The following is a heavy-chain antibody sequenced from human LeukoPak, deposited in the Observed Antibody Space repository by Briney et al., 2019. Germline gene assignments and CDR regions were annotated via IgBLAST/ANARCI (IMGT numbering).Heavy chain of an antibody. CDR2: ISAYNGNT. Sequence: ASVKVSCKASGYTFTSYGISWVRQAPGQGLEWMGWISAYNGNTNYAQKLQGRVTMTTDTSTSTAYMELRSLRSDDTAVYYCARDSCSSTSCYETGYYYYGMDVWGQGTTVTVSS. J-gene: IGHJ6*02. D-gene: IGHD2-2*01. CDR3: ARDSCSSTSCYETGYYYYGMDV. V-gene: IGHV1-18*01. CDR1: GYTFTSYG.